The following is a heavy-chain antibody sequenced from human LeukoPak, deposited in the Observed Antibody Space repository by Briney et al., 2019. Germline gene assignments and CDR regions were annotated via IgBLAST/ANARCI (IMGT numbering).Heavy chain of an antibody. J-gene: IGHJ5*02. CDR1: GGSISSSSYY. D-gene: IGHD1-26*01. Sequence: PSETLSLTCTVSGGSISSSSYYWGWIRQPPGKGLEWIGSIYYSGSTYYNPSLKSRVTISVDTSKNQFSLKLSSVTAADTAVYYCARLLPLTPPFDPWGQGTLVTVSS. CDR2: IYYSGST. CDR3: ARLLPLTPPFDP. V-gene: IGHV4-39*01.